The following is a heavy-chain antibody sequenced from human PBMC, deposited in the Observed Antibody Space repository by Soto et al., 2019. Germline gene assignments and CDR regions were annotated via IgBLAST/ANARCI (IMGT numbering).Heavy chain of an antibody. CDR3: ARYEQLATFLDP. D-gene: IGHD6-6*01. J-gene: IGHJ5*02. V-gene: IGHV1-69*06. Sequence: QVQLVQSGAEVKKPGSSVKVSCKASGGTFSSYAISWVRQAPGQGLEWMGGIIPIFGTANYAQKFQGRVTITADKSTSTAYMERRSPRSEDTAVYYCARYEQLATFLDPWGPGTLVTFSP. CDR1: GGTFSSYA. CDR2: IIPIFGTA.